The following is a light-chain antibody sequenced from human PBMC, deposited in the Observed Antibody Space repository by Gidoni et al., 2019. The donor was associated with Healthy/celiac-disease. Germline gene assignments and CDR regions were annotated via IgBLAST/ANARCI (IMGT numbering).Light chain of an antibody. CDR1: TLGDKY. J-gene: IGLJ2*01. Sequence: SYELTQPPSVSVSPGQTASITCSGDTLGDKYACWHQKKPGQSPVLVIYQDSTRPSGIPERFSGSNSRNTATLTISGTQAMDEADYYCQAWDSSTAVFGGGTKLTVL. CDR2: QDS. V-gene: IGLV3-1*01. CDR3: QAWDSSTAV.